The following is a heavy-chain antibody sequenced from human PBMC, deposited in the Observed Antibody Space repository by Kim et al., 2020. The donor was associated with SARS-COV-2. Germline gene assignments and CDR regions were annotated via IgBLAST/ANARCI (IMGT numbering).Heavy chain of an antibody. V-gene: IGHV1-2*02. CDR2: INPNSGGT. Sequence: ASVKVSCKASGYTFTGYYMHWVRQAPGQGLEWMGWINPNSGGTNYAQKFQGRVTMTRDTSISTAYMELSRLRSDDTAVYYCARGHPSSSWYWSFDYWGQGTLVTVSS. CDR1: GYTFTGYY. J-gene: IGHJ4*02. CDR3: ARGHPSSSWYWSFDY. D-gene: IGHD6-13*01.